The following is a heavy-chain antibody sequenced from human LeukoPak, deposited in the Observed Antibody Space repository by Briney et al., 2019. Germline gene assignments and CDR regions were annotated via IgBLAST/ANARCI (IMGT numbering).Heavy chain of an antibody. CDR1: GFTFSSYA. V-gene: IGHV3-23*01. Sequence: GGSLRLSCAASGFTFSSYAMSWVRQAPGKGLEWVSGISDSGGSTYYADSVKGRFTISRDNSKNTLYLQMNSLRVEDTALYYCAKGSGSGWYGWFDPWGQGTLVTVSS. CDR3: AKGSGSGWYGWFDP. J-gene: IGHJ5*02. D-gene: IGHD6-19*01. CDR2: ISDSGGST.